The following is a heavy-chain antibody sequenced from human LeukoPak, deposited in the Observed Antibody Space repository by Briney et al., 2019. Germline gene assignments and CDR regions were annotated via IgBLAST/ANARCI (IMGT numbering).Heavy chain of an antibody. D-gene: IGHD1-26*01. J-gene: IGHJ5*02. CDR3: ARDHVVRSTGRFDP. Sequence: ASETLSLTCTVSGGSINSYYWSWIRQPPGKGLEWIGYIYYSGSTNHNPSLKSRVAISVDTSKNQFSLKLSSVTAADTAVYYCARDHVVRSTGRFDPWGQGTLVTVSS. V-gene: IGHV4-59*01. CDR1: GGSINSYY. CDR2: IYYSGST.